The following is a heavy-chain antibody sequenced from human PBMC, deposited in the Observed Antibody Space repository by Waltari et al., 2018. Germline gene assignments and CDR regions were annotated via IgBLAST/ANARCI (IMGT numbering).Heavy chain of an antibody. Sequence: QVQLVQSGAEVKKPGASVKVSCKASGYTFTSYGISWVRQAPGQGLEWMGWISAYNGNTNYAQKLQGRVTMTTDTSTSTAYMERRSLRSDDTAVYYCARETFKRTWEIVGLHNWFDPWGQGTLVTVSS. CDR2: ISAYNGNT. D-gene: IGHD3-22*01. V-gene: IGHV1-18*01. CDR1: GYTFTSYG. J-gene: IGHJ5*02. CDR3: ARETFKRTWEIVGLHNWFDP.